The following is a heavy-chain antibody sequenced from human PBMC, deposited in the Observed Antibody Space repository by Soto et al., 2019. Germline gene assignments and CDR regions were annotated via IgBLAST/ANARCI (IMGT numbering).Heavy chain of an antibody. CDR2: FRTGGDDATT. D-gene: IGHD3-10*01. V-gene: IGHV3-23*01. CDR1: GFTFSSYS. J-gene: IGHJ4*02. Sequence: GGSLRLSCAASGFTFSSYSMSWVRQAPGKGLEWVSGFRTGGDDATTYYADSVKGRFTISRDNSKNMLFLQMNGLRAEDTAIYYCAKKANSGPGRLSFDNWGQGTMVTVYS. CDR3: AKKANSGPGRLSFDN.